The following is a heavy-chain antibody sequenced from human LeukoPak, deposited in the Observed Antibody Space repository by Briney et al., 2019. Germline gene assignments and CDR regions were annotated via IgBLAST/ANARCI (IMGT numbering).Heavy chain of an antibody. CDR1: GGTFSSYA. D-gene: IGHD3-3*01. Sequence: GASVKVSCKASGGTFSSYAISWVRQAPGQGLEWMGRIIPIFGTANYAQKFQGRVTITTDESTSTAYMELSSLRSEDTAVYYCARDHDFWSGYYQFDPWGQGTLVTVSS. V-gene: IGHV1-69*05. CDR3: ARDHDFWSGYYQFDP. J-gene: IGHJ5*02. CDR2: IIPIFGTA.